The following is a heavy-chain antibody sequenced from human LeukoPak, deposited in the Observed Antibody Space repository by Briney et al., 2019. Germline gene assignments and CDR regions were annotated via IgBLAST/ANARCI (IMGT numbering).Heavy chain of an antibody. Sequence: SETLSLTCTVSGGSISSYYWSWIRQPPGKGLEWIGYIYYSGSTNYNPSLESRVTISVDTSKNQFSLKLSSVTAADTAVYYCARSPSGYDPYYFDYWGQGTLVTVSS. D-gene: IGHD5-12*01. CDR1: GGSISSYY. CDR2: IYYSGST. J-gene: IGHJ4*02. CDR3: ARSPSGYDPYYFDY. V-gene: IGHV4-59*01.